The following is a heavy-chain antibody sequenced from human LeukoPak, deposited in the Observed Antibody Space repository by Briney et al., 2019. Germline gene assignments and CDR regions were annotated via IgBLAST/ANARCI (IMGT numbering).Heavy chain of an antibody. D-gene: IGHD6-13*01. Sequence: SETLSLTCTVSGGSISSSSYYWGWIRQPPGKGLEWIGSIYYSGSTNYNPSLKSRVTISVDTSKNQFSLKLSSVTAADTAVYYCARGRQQHNYWGQGTLVTVSS. CDR2: IYYSGST. CDR1: GGSISSSSYY. J-gene: IGHJ4*02. V-gene: IGHV4-39*07. CDR3: ARGRQQHNY.